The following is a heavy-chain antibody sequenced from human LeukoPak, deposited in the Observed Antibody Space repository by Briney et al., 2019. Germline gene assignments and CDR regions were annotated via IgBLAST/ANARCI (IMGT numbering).Heavy chain of an antibody. V-gene: IGHV3-23*01. J-gene: IGHJ3*02. Sequence: GGSLRLSCAASGFTFSNYAMTWVRQAPGKGLEWVSAISGGGGNTYYADSVKGRFTISRDNSKNTLYLQMNSPRAEDTAVYYCGKNRYSGSLSPFDIWGQGTMVTVSS. CDR2: ISGGGGNT. CDR1: GFTFSNYA. D-gene: IGHD1-26*01. CDR3: GKNRYSGSLSPFDI.